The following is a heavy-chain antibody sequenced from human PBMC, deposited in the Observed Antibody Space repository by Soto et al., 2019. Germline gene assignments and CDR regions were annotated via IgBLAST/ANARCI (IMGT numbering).Heavy chain of an antibody. CDR1: GYSFTSYW. CDR2: MDPSDSYT. V-gene: IGHV5-10-1*01. D-gene: IGHD2-15*01. Sequence: GESLKISCKGSGYSFTSYWISWVRQMPGKGLEWMGRMDPSDSYTNYSPSFQGHVTISADKSISTAYLQWSSLKASDTAMYYCARSVLGYYYYGMDVCGQGTTVTVSS. J-gene: IGHJ6*02. CDR3: ARSVLGYYYYGMDV.